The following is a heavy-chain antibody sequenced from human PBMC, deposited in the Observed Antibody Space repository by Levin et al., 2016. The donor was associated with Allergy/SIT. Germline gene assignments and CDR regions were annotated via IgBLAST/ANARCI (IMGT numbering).Heavy chain of an antibody. CDR3: ARGKEDYDILTGYYAPIDY. D-gene: IGHD3-9*01. CDR2: INPNSGGT. Sequence: ASVKVSCKTSGYTFTGYYIHWVRQAPGQGLEWMGWINPNSGGTNYAQKFQVRVTMTRDTSISTAYLELSRLRSDDTALYYCARGKEDYDILTGYYAPIDYWGQGTLVTVSS. V-gene: IGHV1-2*02. CDR1: GYTFTGYY. J-gene: IGHJ4*02.